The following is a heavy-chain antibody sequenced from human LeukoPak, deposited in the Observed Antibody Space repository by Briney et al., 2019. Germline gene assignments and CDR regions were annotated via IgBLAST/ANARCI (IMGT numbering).Heavy chain of an antibody. J-gene: IGHJ4*02. V-gene: IGHV4-39*01. CDR1: GGSITSSSHF. Sequence: SETLSLTCTVSGGSITSSSHFWAWLRQPPGKGLEWIASIHYTGSTFYSPYLQSRVTISVETSKNQFSLNLRSVTATYTAVYYCAREEASAGYYWGQGTLVTVSS. CDR2: IHYTGST. D-gene: IGHD6-13*01. CDR3: AREEASAGYY.